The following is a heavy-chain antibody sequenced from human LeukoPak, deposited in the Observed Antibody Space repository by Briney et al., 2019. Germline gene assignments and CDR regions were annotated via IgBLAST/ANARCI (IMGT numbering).Heavy chain of an antibody. CDR3: ARSLFYYYDSSGYPGGFDY. V-gene: IGHV4-59*01. CDR1: GFTFSSYA. CDR2: IYYSGST. D-gene: IGHD3-22*01. J-gene: IGHJ4*02. Sequence: GSLRLSCAASGFTFSSYAMSWIRQPPGKGLEWIGYIYYSGSTNYNPSLKSRVTISVDTSKNQFSLKLSSVTAADTAVYYCARSLFYYYDSSGYPGGFDYWGQGTLVTVSS.